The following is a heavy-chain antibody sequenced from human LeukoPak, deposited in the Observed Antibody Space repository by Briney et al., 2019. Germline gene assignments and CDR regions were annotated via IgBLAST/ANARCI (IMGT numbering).Heavy chain of an antibody. V-gene: IGHV4-39*01. CDR3: ARHQVSPYDILTGYDY. Sequence: PSETLSLTCTVSGGSISSSSYYWGWIRQPPGKGLEWIGSIYYSGSTYYNPSLKSRVTISVDTSKNQFSLKLSSVTAADTAVYYCARHQVSPYDILTGYDYWGQGTLVTVSS. J-gene: IGHJ4*02. CDR1: GGSISSSSYY. CDR2: IYYSGST. D-gene: IGHD3-9*01.